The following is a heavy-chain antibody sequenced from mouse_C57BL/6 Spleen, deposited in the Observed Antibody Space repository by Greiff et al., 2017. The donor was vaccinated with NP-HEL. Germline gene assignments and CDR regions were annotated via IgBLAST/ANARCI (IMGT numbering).Heavy chain of an antibody. CDR1: GFTFSNYW. CDR2: IRLKSDNYAT. V-gene: IGHV6-3*01. Sequence: DVKLVESGGGLVQPGGSMKLSCVASGFTFSNYWMNWVRQSPEKGLEWVAQIRLKSDNYATHYAESVKGRFTISRDDSKSRVYLQMNNLRAEDTGIYYCTRDYDWYFDVWGTGTTVTVSS. J-gene: IGHJ1*03. CDR3: TRDYDWYFDV. D-gene: IGHD2-4*01.